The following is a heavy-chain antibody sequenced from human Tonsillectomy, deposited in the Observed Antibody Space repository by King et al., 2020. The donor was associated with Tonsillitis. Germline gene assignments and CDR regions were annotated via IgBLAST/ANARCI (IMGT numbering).Heavy chain of an antibody. CDR2: RYHSGGMYHKVM. J-gene: IGHJ4*02. CDR1: GGSVSSSDYS. Sequence: VQLQGSGPGLVKPSGTLSLTCTVSGGSVSSSDYSWGWIRQPPGKGLEYIGTRYHSGGMYHKVMYHNSSLKSRITISVDTSKNQFSLKLSAVTAADTAVYYCARHPRVGATKRSFDYWGQRTLVIVSS. V-gene: IGHV4-39*01. CDR3: ARHPRVGATKRSFDY. D-gene: IGHD1-26*01.